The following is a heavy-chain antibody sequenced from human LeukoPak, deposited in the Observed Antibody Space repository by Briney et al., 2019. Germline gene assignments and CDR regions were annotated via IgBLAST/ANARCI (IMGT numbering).Heavy chain of an antibody. D-gene: IGHD6-19*01. Sequence: GASVKVSCKASGYTFTSYDINSVRQATGQGLEWMGWMNPNSGNTGYAQKFQGRVTMTRNTPISTAYMELSSLRSEDPAVYYCARGPIAVACTRRKLNWFNPWGQGTLATVSS. V-gene: IGHV1-8*01. J-gene: IGHJ5*02. CDR2: MNPNSGNT. CDR1: GYTFTSYD. CDR3: ARGPIAVACTRRKLNWFNP.